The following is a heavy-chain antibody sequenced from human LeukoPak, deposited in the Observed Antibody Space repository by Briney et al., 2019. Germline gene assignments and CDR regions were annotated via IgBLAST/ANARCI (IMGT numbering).Heavy chain of an antibody. CDR2: INPSGGST. CDR3: ARTAASVYFDY. V-gene: IGHV1-46*01. J-gene: IGHJ4*02. Sequence: ASVKVSCKASGYTFTSYYMHWVRQAPGQGLEWMGIINPSGGSTSYAQKFQGRVTMTRDMSTSTVYMELSSLRSEDTAVYYCARTAASVYFDYWGQGTLVTVSS. CDR1: GYTFTSYY. D-gene: IGHD6-25*01.